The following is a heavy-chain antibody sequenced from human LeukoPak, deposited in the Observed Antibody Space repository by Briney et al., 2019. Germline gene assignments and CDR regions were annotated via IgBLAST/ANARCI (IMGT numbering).Heavy chain of an antibody. CDR2: ISYDGSNK. Sequence: GGSLRLSCAASGFTFSSYGVHWVRQAPGKGLEWVAVISYDGSNKYYADSVKGRFTISRDNSKNTLYLQMNSLRAEDTAVYYCAKDRRAVVAAAELDYWGQGTLVTVSS. CDR3: AKDRRAVVAAAELDY. CDR1: GFTFSSYG. V-gene: IGHV3-30*18. D-gene: IGHD6-13*01. J-gene: IGHJ4*02.